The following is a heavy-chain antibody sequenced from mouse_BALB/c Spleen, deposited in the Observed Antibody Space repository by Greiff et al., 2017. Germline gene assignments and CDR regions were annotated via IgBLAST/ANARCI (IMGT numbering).Heavy chain of an antibody. Sequence: VQLQQSGAELVKPGASVTLSCTASGFTFKDTYMHWVKQRPEQGLEWIGRIDPANGNTKYDPKFQGKATITADTSSNTAYLQLSSLTSEDTAVDYCARSTYGRGAMDYWGQGTSVTVAS. CDR2: IDPANGNT. D-gene: IGHD1-1*01. CDR1: GFTFKDTY. J-gene: IGHJ4*01. V-gene: IGHV14-3*02. CDR3: ARSTYGRGAMDY.